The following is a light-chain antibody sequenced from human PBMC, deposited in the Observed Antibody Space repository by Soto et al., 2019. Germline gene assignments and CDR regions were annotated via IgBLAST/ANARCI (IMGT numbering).Light chain of an antibody. CDR2: DAS. Sequence: EIVLTQSPGTLSLSPGERATLSCRASQSVRTYLAWYQVKPGQAPRLLIYDASRRASGVPARFSGSGSATAFTPTISSLEPEDFALYYCKQRNPWTPINFGQGTRLEIK. V-gene: IGKV3-11*01. CDR1: QSVRTY. CDR3: KQRNPWTPIN. J-gene: IGKJ5*01.